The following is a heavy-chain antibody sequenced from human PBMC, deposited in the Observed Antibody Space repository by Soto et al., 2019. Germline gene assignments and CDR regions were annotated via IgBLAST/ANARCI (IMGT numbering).Heavy chain of an antibody. D-gene: IGHD1-1*01. CDR1: GFTFSSYA. J-gene: IGHJ5*02. V-gene: IGHV3-23*01. Sequence: GALRLSCAASGFTFSSYAMSWVRQAPGKGLEWVSAISGSGGSTYYADSVKGRFTISRDNAKNTLYLQMNSLRAEDTAVYYCARDGLEGSWFDPWGQGTLVTVSS. CDR3: ARDGLEGSWFDP. CDR2: ISGSGGST.